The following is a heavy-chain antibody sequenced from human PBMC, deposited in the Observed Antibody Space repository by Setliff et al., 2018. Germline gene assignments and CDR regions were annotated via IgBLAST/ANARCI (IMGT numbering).Heavy chain of an antibody. CDR3: ARAAGYSSSWYHYYYGMGV. D-gene: IGHD6-13*01. CDR1: GYSISSGYY. CDR2: IYHSGST. J-gene: IGHJ6*02. Sequence: SETLSLTCAVSGYSISSGYYWGWIRQPPGKGLEWIGSIYHSGSTYYNPSLKSRVTISVDTSKNQFSLKLSSVTAADTAVYYCARAAGYSSSWYHYYYGMGVWGQGTTVTVSS. V-gene: IGHV4-38-2*01.